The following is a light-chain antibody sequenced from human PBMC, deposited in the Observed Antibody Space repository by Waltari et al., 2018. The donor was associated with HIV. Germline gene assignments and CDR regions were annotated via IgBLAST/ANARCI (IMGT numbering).Light chain of an antibody. J-gene: IGKJ1*01. CDR3: QRYNSAQWT. Sequence: DIQMTQSPSSLSASVGDRVTITCRPSQGIDNYLAWYQQKPGKVPQLLIYAASTLQSGVPSRFSGSGSGTAFTLTISSLQPEDVATYYCQRYNSAQWTFGHGTKVEIK. CDR1: QGIDNY. CDR2: AAS. V-gene: IGKV1-27*01.